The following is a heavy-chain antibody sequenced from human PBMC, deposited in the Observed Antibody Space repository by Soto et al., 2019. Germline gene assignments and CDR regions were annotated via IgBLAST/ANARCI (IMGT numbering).Heavy chain of an antibody. CDR3: ARTPRAQMIVLEAATRFDE. J-gene: IGHJ4*02. D-gene: IGHD2-15*01. Sequence: QVQLVQSGAEVKRPGASLKVSCKASGYTFTTYGFNWVRQAPGQGLEWMGWISPYNGDTNYAQNFQGRVTLTTDTSTSTAYMELRTLTSDDTAVYDWARTPRAQMIVLEAATRFDEWGQGTLVTVSS. V-gene: IGHV1-18*04. CDR1: GYTFTTYG. CDR2: ISPYNGDT.